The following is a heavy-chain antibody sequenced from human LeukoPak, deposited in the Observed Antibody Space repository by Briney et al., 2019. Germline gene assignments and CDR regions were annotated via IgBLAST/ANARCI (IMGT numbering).Heavy chain of an antibody. CDR2: IHYSGST. V-gene: IGHV4-59*08. Sequence: SETLSLTCTVSGGSISSYYWSWIRQPPGKGLEWIGYIHYSGSTNYNPSLKSRVTISVDTSKNQFSLKLSSVTAADTAVFYCARQSIAARGYYYYMDVWGKGTTVTVSS. CDR3: ARQSIAARGYYYYMDV. J-gene: IGHJ6*03. D-gene: IGHD6-6*01. CDR1: GGSISSYY.